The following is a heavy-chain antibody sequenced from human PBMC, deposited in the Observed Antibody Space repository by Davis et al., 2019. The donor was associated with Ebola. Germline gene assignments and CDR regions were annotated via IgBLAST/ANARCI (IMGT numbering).Heavy chain of an antibody. CDR3: ARGHYGSGTYYYYGMDV. CDR2: ISAYNGNT. CDR1: GYTFTSYG. V-gene: IGHV1-18*01. J-gene: IGHJ6*02. D-gene: IGHD3-10*01. Sequence: ASVKVSCKASGYTFTSYGISWVRQAPGQGLEWMGWISAYNGNTNYAQKLQGRVTMTTDTSTSTAYMELRSLRSDDTAVYYCARGHYGSGTYYYYGMDVWGQGTTVTVSS.